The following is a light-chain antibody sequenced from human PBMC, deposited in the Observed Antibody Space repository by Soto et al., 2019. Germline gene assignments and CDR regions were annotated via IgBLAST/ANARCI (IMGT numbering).Light chain of an antibody. J-gene: IGKJ5*01. CDR2: GAS. Sequence: EIVLTQSPCTLSLSPGERATLSCRASQSVSSNYLAWYQQKPGQAPRLLIYGASSRATGIPDRFSGSGSGTDFTLTISRLEPEDFAVYYCQQYGSSPTTFGQGTRLEIK. CDR1: QSVSSNY. V-gene: IGKV3-20*01. CDR3: QQYGSSPTT.